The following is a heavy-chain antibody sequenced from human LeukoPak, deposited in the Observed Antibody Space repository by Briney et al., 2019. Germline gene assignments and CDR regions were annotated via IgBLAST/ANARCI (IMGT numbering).Heavy chain of an antibody. Sequence: SETPSLTCSVSGGSISSYYWSWIRQPPGKGLEWIGYVYYSGSTHYNSSLKSRVTISVDTSKNQFSLKLSSVTAADTAVYYCARHANYYDSSGYSPYYFDYWGQGTLVTVSS. CDR3: ARHANYYDSSGYSPYYFDY. CDR1: GGSISSYY. J-gene: IGHJ4*02. D-gene: IGHD3-22*01. CDR2: VYYSGST. V-gene: IGHV4-59*08.